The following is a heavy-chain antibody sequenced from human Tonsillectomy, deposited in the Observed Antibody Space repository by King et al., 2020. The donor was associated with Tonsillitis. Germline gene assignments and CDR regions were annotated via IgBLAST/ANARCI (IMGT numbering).Heavy chain of an antibody. CDR3: ARVLVYTSTGPGPDY. D-gene: IGHD6-13*01. CDR2: ISYDGSNK. J-gene: IGHJ4*02. V-gene: IGHV3-33*05. CDR1: GFIFSSYG. Sequence: VQLVESGGGVVQPGRSLRLSCAASGFIFSSYGIHWVRQAPGKGLEWVAVISYDGSNKYYADSVKGRFTTSRDNSKNTVYLQMNSLRAEDTAVYYCARVLVYTSTGPGPDYWGQGTLVTVSS.